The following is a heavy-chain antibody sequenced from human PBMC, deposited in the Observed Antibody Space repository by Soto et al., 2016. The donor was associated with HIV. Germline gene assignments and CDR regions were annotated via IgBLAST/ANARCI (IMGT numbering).Heavy chain of an antibody. Sequence: QVQLQQWGAGLLKPSETLSLTCAVYGGSFSGFQWTWIRQAPGKGLEWIGEVNHSGHTKYNSSLKGRLTISTDTSKNQFSLKVTSVTAADTAVYYCARHGDTNNWDRSFDYWGHGNLVTVSS. D-gene: IGHD2-8*01. V-gene: IGHV4-34*01. J-gene: IGHJ4*01. CDR1: GGSFSGFQ. CDR3: ARHGDTNNWDRSFDY. CDR2: VNHSGHT.